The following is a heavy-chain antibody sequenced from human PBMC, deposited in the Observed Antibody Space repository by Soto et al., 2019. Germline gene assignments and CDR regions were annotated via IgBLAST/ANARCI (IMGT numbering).Heavy chain of an antibody. V-gene: IGHV3-23*01. J-gene: IGHJ4*02. Sequence: GGSLRLSCAASGFTFSSYAMSWVRQAPGKGLEWVSAISGSGGSTYYADSVKGRFTISRDNSKNTLYLQMNSLRAEDTAVYYCAKGEHLYDFWSGYYTGAPYYFDYWGQGTLVTVSS. CDR3: AKGEHLYDFWSGYYTGAPYYFDY. CDR1: GFTFSSYA. D-gene: IGHD3-3*01. CDR2: ISGSGGST.